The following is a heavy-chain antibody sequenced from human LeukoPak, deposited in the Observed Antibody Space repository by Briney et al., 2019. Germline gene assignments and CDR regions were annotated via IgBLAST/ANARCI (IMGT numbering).Heavy chain of an antibody. V-gene: IGHV1-18*01. D-gene: IGHD3-10*01. CDR3: ARDRTPYYYGSGSPPWFDP. CDR1: GYTFTSYG. Sequence: ASVKVSCKASGYTFTSYGISWVRQAPGQGLEWMGWISAYNGNTNYAQKLQGRVTMTTDTSTSTAYMELRSLRSDDTAVYYCARDRTPYYYGSGSPPWFDPGAREPWSPSPQ. J-gene: IGHJ5*02. CDR2: ISAYNGNT.